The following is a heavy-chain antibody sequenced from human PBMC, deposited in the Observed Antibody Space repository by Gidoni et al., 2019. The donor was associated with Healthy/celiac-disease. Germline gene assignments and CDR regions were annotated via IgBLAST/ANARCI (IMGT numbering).Heavy chain of an antibody. CDR3: AREGRYAFDI. Sequence: QVQLQESGPGLVKPSETLSLTCTVSGGSISSYYWSWIRQPPGKGLEWIGYIYYSGNTNYNPSLKSRVTISVDTSKNQFSLKLSSVTAADTAVYYCAREGRYAFDIWGQGTMVTVSS. D-gene: IGHD3-10*01. V-gene: IGHV4-59*01. J-gene: IGHJ3*02. CDR2: IYYSGNT. CDR1: GGSISSYY.